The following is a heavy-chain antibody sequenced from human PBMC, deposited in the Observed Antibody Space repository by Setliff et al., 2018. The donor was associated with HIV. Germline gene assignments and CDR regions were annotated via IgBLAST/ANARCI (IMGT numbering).Heavy chain of an antibody. CDR1: GYTFTDYY. CDR3: ARALPAGRLQKLSQKTMDV. V-gene: IGHV1-2*02. D-gene: IGHD2-21*01. CDR2: INPNTGAT. J-gene: IGHJ6*02. Sequence: ASVKVSCKASGYTFTDYYMHWVRQAPGQGLEWMGWINPNTGATNYAQTLQGRVKITADDSSNTAYMELSSLRSEDTAVYYCARALPAGRLQKLSQKTMDVWGQGTSVTVSS.